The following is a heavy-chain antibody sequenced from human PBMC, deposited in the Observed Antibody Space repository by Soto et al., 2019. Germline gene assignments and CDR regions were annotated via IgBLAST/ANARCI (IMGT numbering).Heavy chain of an antibody. CDR2: IYSGGST. Sequence: EVQLVESGGGLIQPGGSLRLSCAASGFTVSSNYMSWVRQAPGKGLEWVSVIYSGGSTYYADSVKGRFTISRDNSKNTLYLQMNSLRAEDTAVYYCARDVASAAAGSYYYGMDVWGQGTTVTVSS. CDR1: GFTVSSNY. V-gene: IGHV3-53*01. D-gene: IGHD6-13*01. CDR3: ARDVASAAAGSYYYGMDV. J-gene: IGHJ6*02.